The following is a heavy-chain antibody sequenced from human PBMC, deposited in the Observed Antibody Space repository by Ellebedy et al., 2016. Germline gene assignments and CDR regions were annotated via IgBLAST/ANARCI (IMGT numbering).Heavy chain of an antibody. V-gene: IGHV4-34*01. D-gene: IGHD2-15*01. Sequence: SETLSLTCGISGGSFSGYYWSWIRQPPGKGLEWIGEINQSGRTNYNPYLTSRVTISIDTSKNQFSLNLKSVTAADTAVYYCAKYLGYCSGGTCIKWFDPWGQGTLVTVSS. CDR3: AKYLGYCSGGTCIKWFDP. CDR1: GGSFSGYY. J-gene: IGHJ5*02. CDR2: INQSGRT.